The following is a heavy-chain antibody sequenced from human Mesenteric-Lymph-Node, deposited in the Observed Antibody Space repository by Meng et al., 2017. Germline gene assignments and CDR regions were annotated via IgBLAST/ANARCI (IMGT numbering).Heavy chain of an antibody. CDR1: GFTFSSYA. V-gene: IGHV3-30*01. CDR2: ISNDATYK. J-gene: IGHJ4*02. D-gene: IGHD3-16*01. Sequence: GESLKISCAASGFTFSSYAMHWVRQAPGRGLEWVAVISNDATYKYYADSVKGRFTISRDTSTNTVYLQMNSLKSYDTAVYYCAANSYTYNWGQGTMVTVSS. CDR3: AANSYTYN.